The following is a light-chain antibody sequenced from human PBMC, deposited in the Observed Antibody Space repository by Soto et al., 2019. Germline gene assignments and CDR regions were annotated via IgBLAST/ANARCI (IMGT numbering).Light chain of an antibody. Sequence: EIVMTQSPATLSVSPGERATLSCRASQSVSSNLAWYQQKPGQAPRLLIYGASTRATGIPARFSGSGSGTEFTLTISSLQSEDFAVYYCQQYNNWSTFGHGTKVDIK. CDR2: GAS. V-gene: IGKV3-15*01. CDR1: QSVSSN. J-gene: IGKJ3*01. CDR3: QQYNNWST.